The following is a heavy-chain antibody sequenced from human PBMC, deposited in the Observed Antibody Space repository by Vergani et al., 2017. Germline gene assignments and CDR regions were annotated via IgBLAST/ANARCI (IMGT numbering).Heavy chain of an antibody. CDR1: GFTFSSYW. D-gene: IGHD1-26*01. CDR2: IKQDGSEK. Sequence: EVQLVESGGGLVQPGGSLRPSCAASGFTFSSYWMSWVRQAPGKGLEWVANIKQDGSEKYYVDSVKGRFTISRDNAKNSLYLQMNSLRAEDTAVYYRASPYGGSYYGVYWGQGTLVTVSS. V-gene: IGHV3-7*01. J-gene: IGHJ4*02. CDR3: ASPYGGSYYGVY.